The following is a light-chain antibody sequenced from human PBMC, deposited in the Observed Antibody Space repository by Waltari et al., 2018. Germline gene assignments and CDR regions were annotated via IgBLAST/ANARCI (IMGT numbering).Light chain of an antibody. V-gene: IGKV2-30*02. J-gene: IGKJ1*01. CDR1: ESLVHTDGHTY. CDR2: MVS. CDR3: MQSTHWPPWT. Sequence: DVWVTQAPLSLPVTLGQPAHISCRSSESLVHTDGHTYLHGFRQRPDQSPRRLIHMVSQRDSGVPDRFSGSGSGTDFTLKISRVEAEDVAIYYCMQSTHWPPWTFGQGTKVEIK.